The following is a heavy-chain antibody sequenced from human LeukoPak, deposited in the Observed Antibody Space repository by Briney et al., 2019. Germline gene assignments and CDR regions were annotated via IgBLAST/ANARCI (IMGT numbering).Heavy chain of an antibody. V-gene: IGHV4-34*01. J-gene: IGHJ3*02. CDR2: INHSGST. Sequence: SETLSLTCGAYGGSFSGYVWSWIRQPPGKGLQWIGEINHSGSTTYNPSLKSQVTISLDTSRNQFSLKLTSVTAADTAVYYCAKTPVVTLSAFDIWGQGTLVTVSS. D-gene: IGHD3-22*01. CDR3: AKTPVVTLSAFDI. CDR1: GGSFSGYV.